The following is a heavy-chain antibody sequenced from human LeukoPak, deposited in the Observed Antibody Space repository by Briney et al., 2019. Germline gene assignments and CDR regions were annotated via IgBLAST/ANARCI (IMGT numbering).Heavy chain of an antibody. Sequence: GRSLRLSCAASGFTFSSYGMHWVRQAPGKGLEWVAVISYDGSNKYYADSVKGRFPISRDNSKNTLYLQMSSLRAEDTAVYYCAKSPIRSGLYYFDYWGQGTLVTVSS. CDR1: GFTFSSYG. V-gene: IGHV3-30*18. D-gene: IGHD6-19*01. CDR2: ISYDGSNK. CDR3: AKSPIRSGLYYFDY. J-gene: IGHJ4*02.